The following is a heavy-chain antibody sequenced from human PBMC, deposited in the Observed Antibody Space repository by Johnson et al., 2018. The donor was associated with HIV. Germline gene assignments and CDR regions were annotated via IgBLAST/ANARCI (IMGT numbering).Heavy chain of an antibody. J-gene: IGHJ3*02. V-gene: IGHV3-30-3*01. Sequence: HVQLVESGGGLVQPGGSLRLSCAASGFTFSNYAIHWVRQAPGKGLEWVAVISSDGNNKHYADSVKGRFSISRDNSKNTLYLQMNSLRVEDTAVYYCASEIVYDILTGAFDIWGQGTMVTVSS. CDR3: ASEIVYDILTGAFDI. CDR1: GFTFSNYA. CDR2: ISSDGNNK. D-gene: IGHD3-9*01.